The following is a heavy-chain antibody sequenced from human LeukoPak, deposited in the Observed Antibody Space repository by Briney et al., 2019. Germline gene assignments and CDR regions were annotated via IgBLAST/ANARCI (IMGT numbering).Heavy chain of an antibody. CDR3: AAQPHYYDSSGYLPEGAFDI. V-gene: IGHV1-58*02. CDR1: GLTFTSSA. Sequence: TSVKASCNASGLTFTSSATLWVRQARGQRLEWIRWIVVCSGNTNYAQKFQERVTITRAMSTSTAYMELSRLRSEDTAVYYCAAQPHYYDSSGYLPEGAFDIWGQGTMVTVSS. D-gene: IGHD3-22*01. J-gene: IGHJ3*02. CDR2: IVVCSGNT.